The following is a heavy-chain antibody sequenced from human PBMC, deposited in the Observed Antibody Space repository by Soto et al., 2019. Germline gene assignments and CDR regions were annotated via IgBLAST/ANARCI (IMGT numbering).Heavy chain of an antibody. CDR1: GYSFTSYW. CDR2: ILPGDSDT. Sequence: PGESLKISCKGSGYSFTSYWIGWVRQMPGKGLEWMGIILPGDSDTRYSPSFQGQVTISADKSISTAYLQWISLRASDTAMYSCAIQDTFMVNGMDVWGQGTTVTVSS. V-gene: IGHV5-51*01. D-gene: IGHD5-18*01. J-gene: IGHJ6*02. CDR3: AIQDTFMVNGMDV.